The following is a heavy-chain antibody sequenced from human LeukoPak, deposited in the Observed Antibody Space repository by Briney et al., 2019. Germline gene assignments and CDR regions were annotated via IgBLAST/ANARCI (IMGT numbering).Heavy chain of an antibody. J-gene: IGHJ4*02. CDR1: GFTFSSYE. Sequence: GGSLRLSCAASGFTFSSYEMNWVRQAPGKGLEWVSYISSSGSTIYYADSVKGRFTISRDNAKNSLYLQMNSLRAEDTAVYYCARDRAMGALDYWGQGTLVIVSS. CDR3: ARDRAMGALDY. D-gene: IGHD3-16*01. V-gene: IGHV3-48*03. CDR2: ISSSGSTI.